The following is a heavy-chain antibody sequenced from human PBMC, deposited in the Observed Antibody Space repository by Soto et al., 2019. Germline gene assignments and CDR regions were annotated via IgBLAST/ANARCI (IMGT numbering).Heavy chain of an antibody. CDR2: ISAYNGNT. D-gene: IGHD3-3*01. V-gene: IGHV1-18*01. Sequence: QVQLVQSGAEVKKPGASVKVSCKASGYTFTSYGISWVRQAPGQGLEWMGWISAYNGNTNYAQKLQGRVTMTTETSTSTAYMELRGLRSDDTAVYYCARAMGKYYDFWSGYSAQFDYWGQGTLVTVSS. CDR1: GYTFTSYG. J-gene: IGHJ4*02. CDR3: ARAMGKYYDFWSGYSAQFDY.